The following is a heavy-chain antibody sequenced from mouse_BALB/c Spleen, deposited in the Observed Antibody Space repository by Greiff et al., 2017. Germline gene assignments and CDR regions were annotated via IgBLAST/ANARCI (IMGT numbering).Heavy chain of an antibody. J-gene: IGHJ3*01. D-gene: IGHD2-14*01. V-gene: IGHV5-6-5*01. CDR1: GFTFSSYA. CDR2: ISSGGST. CDR3: ARGQDRYDGETWMAY. Sequence: EVKLVESGGGLVKPGGSLKLSCAASGFTFSSYAMSWVRQTPEKRLEWVASISSGGSTYYPDSVKGRFTISRDNARNILYLQMSSLRSEDTAMYYCARGQDRYDGETWMAYWGQGTLVTVSA.